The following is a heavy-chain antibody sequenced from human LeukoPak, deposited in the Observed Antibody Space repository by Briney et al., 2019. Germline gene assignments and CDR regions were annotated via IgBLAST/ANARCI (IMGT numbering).Heavy chain of an antibody. CDR1: GFTFSSYA. D-gene: IGHD6-19*01. J-gene: IGHJ4*02. CDR3: ANARGIAVAGSFDY. V-gene: IGHV3-23*01. Sequence: GGSLRLSCAASGFTFSSYAMSWVRQAPGKGLEWVSAISGSDGSTYYADSVKGRFTISRDNSKNTLYLQMNSLRAEDTAVYYCANARGIAVAGSFDYWGQGTLVTVSS. CDR2: ISGSDGST.